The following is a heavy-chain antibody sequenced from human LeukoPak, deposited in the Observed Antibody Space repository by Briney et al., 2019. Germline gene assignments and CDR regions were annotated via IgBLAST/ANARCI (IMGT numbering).Heavy chain of an antibody. V-gene: IGHV4-38-2*02. CDR2: IYHSGNT. Sequence: SETLSLTCTVSGYSISNGYYWGWIRQPPGKGLEWIGSIYHSGNTYYNPSLKSRVTISVDTSKNQFSLKLSSVTAADTAVYYCAREGRVVANSWYFDLWGRGTLVTVSS. J-gene: IGHJ2*01. D-gene: IGHD5-12*01. CDR1: GYSISNGYY. CDR3: AREGRVVANSWYFDL.